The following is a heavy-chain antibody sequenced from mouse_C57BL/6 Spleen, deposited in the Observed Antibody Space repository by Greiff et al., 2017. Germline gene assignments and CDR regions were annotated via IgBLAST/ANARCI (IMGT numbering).Heavy chain of an antibody. CDR3: ARHAGHGSSFDY. V-gene: IGHV1-62-2*01. J-gene: IGHJ2*01. CDR1: GYTFTEYT. D-gene: IGHD1-1*01. Sequence: VMLVESGAELVKPGASVKLSCKASGYTFTEYTIHWVKQRSGQGLEWIGWFYPGSGSIMYNEKFKDKATLTADKSSSTVYMELSRLTSEDSAVYFCARHAGHGSSFDYWGQGTTLTVSS. CDR2: FYPGSGSI.